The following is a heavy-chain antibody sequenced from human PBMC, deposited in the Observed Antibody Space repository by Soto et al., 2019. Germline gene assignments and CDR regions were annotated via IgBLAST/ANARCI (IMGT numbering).Heavy chain of an antibody. J-gene: IGHJ6*03. CDR1: GFTFSSYA. CDR3: AKHDDTHYYYYYYMDV. V-gene: IGHV3-23*01. D-gene: IGHD1-1*01. Sequence: GGSLRLSCAASGFTFSSYAMSWVRQAPGKGLEWVSAISGSGGSTYYADSVKGRFTISRDNSKNTLYLQMNSLRAEDTAVYYCAKHDDTHYYYYYYMDVWGKGTTVTVS. CDR2: ISGSGGST.